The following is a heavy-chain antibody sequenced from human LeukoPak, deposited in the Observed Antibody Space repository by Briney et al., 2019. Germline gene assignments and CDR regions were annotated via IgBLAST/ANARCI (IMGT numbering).Heavy chain of an antibody. J-gene: IGHJ4*02. Sequence: ASVKVSCKASGYTFTNYGISWVRQAPGQGLVWMGWITAYNGNRNYAQNLQGRVTMTIDTSTSTAYMEVRSLRSDDTAVYYCAREVGYSSSWSEFFDSWGQGTLVTVS. CDR3: AREVGYSSSWSEFFDS. D-gene: IGHD6-13*01. CDR1: GYTFTNYG. V-gene: IGHV1-18*01. CDR2: ITAYNGNR.